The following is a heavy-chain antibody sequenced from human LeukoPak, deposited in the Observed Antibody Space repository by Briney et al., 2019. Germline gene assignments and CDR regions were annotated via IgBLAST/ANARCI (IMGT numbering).Heavy chain of an antibody. J-gene: IGHJ5*02. D-gene: IGHD3-3*01. Sequence: GGSLRLSCAASGFTFSSYWMSWVRQAPGKGLEWVANIKQDGSEKYYVDSVKGRFTISRDNAKNSLYLQMNSLRAEDTAVYYCARAMYYDLWSGYYPGLGPWGQGTLVTVSS. CDR1: GFTFSSYW. CDR3: ARAMYYDLWSGYYPGLGP. V-gene: IGHV3-7*04. CDR2: IKQDGSEK.